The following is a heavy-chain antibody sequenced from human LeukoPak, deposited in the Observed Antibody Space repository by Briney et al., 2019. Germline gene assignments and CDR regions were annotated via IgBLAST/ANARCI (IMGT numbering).Heavy chain of an antibody. CDR2: IWRTGDWT. CDR3: AKDRHDYGDYAFDS. J-gene: IGHJ4*02. CDR1: GFILRDYV. D-gene: IGHD4-17*01. Sequence: VGSLRLSCTASGFILRDYVMSWVRQAPGKGPEWVAAIWRTGDWTHYVDSVKGRFTISRDNSKNTLYLQMNRLRVADTAIYYCAKDRHDYGDYAFDSWGQGTLVTVSS. V-gene: IGHV3-23*05.